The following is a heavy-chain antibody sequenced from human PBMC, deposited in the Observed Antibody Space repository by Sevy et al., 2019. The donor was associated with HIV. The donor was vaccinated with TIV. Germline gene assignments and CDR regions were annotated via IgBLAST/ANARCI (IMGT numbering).Heavy chain of an antibody. D-gene: IGHD4-4*01. CDR2: IKSTTDRGPS. J-gene: IGHJ4*02. CDR3: TTDAHDFTNYPSPYYYDQ. V-gene: IGHV3-15*01. CDR1: GFTLGDAW. Sequence: GGSLRLSCAASGFTLGDAWMSWVRQAPGKGLEWVGRIKSTTDRGPSDYAAPVKGRFTISRDESKNTLYLQMNSLKTEDTAVYYCTTDAHDFTNYPSPYYYDQWGQGTLVTVSS.